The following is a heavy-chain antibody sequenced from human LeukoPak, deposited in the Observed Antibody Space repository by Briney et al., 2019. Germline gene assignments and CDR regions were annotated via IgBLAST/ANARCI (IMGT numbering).Heavy chain of an antibody. V-gene: IGHV3-21*01. Sequence: GGSLRLSCAASGFTFSSYSMNWVRQAPGKGLEWVSSISSSSSYIYYADSVKGRFTISRDNAKNSLYLQMNSLRAEDTAVYYCARWYSSGWYSDYWGQGTLVTVSS. CDR2: ISSSSSYI. J-gene: IGHJ4*02. CDR3: ARWYSSGWYSDY. D-gene: IGHD6-19*01. CDR1: GFTFSSYS.